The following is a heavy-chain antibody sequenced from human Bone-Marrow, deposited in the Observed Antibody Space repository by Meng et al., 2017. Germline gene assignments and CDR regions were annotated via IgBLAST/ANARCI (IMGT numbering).Heavy chain of an antibody. CDR1: GGTFSSYA. J-gene: IGHJ4*02. Sequence: SVKVSCKASGGTFSSYAISWVRQVPGQGLEWMGGIIPIFGTANYAQKFQGRVTITADESTSTAYMELSSLRSEDTAVYYCAREGVFYSSPVVGTYYFDYWGQGTLVTVSS. V-gene: IGHV1-69*13. D-gene: IGHD6-13*01. CDR3: AREGVFYSSPVVGTYYFDY. CDR2: IIPIFGTA.